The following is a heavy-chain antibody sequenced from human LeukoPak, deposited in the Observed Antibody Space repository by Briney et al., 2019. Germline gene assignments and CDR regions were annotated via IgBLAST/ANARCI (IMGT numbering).Heavy chain of an antibody. CDR1: GFTFSNYA. CDR2: ISGSDGST. V-gene: IGHV3-23*01. CDR3: ARAGNTRFDY. D-gene: IGHD2/OR15-2a*01. Sequence: GGSLRLSCAASGFTFSNYAMSWVRQAPGKGLEWVSGISGSDGSTYYADSVKGRFTISRDNSKNTLYLQMNSLRAEDAAVYYCARAGNTRFDYWGQGTLVTVSS. J-gene: IGHJ4*02.